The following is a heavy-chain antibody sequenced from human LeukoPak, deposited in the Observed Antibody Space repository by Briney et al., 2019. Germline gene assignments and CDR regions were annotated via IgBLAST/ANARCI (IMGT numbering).Heavy chain of an antibody. CDR3: ARELVGAAFDY. CDR1: GGSISSYY. CDR2: IYYSGST. D-gene: IGHD1-26*01. Sequence: PSETLSLTCTVSGGSISSYYWSWIRQPPGKGLERIGYIYYSGSTNYNPSLKSRVTISVDTSKNQFSLKLSSVTAADTAVYYCARELVGAAFDYWGQGTLVTVSS. V-gene: IGHV4-59*01. J-gene: IGHJ4*02.